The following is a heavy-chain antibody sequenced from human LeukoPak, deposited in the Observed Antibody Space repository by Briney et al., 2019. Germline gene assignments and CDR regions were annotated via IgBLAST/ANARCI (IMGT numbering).Heavy chain of an antibody. J-gene: IGHJ5*02. V-gene: IGHV1-69*06. CDR3: ARAPINPINWFDP. CDR1: GGTFSSYA. CDR2: IIPIFGTA. Sequence: GASVKVSCKASGGTFSSYAISWVRQAPGQGLEWMGGIIPIFGTANYAQKFQGRVTITADKSTSTVYMGLSSLRSEDTAVYYCARAPINPINWFDPWGQGTLVTVSS.